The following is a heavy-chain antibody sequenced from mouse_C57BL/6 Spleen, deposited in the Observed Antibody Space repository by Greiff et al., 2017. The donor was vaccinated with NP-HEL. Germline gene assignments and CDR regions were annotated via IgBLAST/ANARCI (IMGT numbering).Heavy chain of an antibody. CDR2: INPNNGGT. J-gene: IGHJ3*01. CDR1: GYTFTDYN. Sequence: VQLQQSGPELVKPGASVKMSCKASGYTFTDYNMHWVKQSHGKSLEWIGYINPNNGGTSYNQKFKGKATLTVNKSSSTAYMELRSLTSEDSAVYYCARLGYYGSSAGAYWGQGTLVTVSA. CDR3: ARLGYYGSSAGAY. V-gene: IGHV1-22*01. D-gene: IGHD1-1*01.